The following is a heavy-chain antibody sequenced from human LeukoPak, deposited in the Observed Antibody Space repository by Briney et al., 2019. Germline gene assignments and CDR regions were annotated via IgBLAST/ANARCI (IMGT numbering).Heavy chain of an antibody. CDR2: IYYSGST. CDR1: GGSISSYY. V-gene: IGHV4-59*01. Sequence: SETLSLTGTVSGGSISSYYWSWIRQPPGKGLEWIGYIYYSGSTNYNPSLKSRVTISVDTSKNQFSLKLSSVTAADTAVYYCVAGVDVEMAKVGYYYYMDVWGKGTTVTVSS. CDR3: VAGVDVEMAKVGYYYYMDV. D-gene: IGHD5-24*01. J-gene: IGHJ6*03.